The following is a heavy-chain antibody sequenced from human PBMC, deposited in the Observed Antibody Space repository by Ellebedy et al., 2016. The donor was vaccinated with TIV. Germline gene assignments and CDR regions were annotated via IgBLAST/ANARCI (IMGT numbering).Heavy chain of an antibody. CDR2: ISYDGTNK. Sequence: GESLKISCAASGFTFSSYAIHWVRQAPGKGLEWVAVISYDGTNKYYADSVKGRFTISRDNSKNTLYLQMSSLRIEDTAVYYCARGRKVVGSSWYDSAFDIWGQGTMVTVSS. V-gene: IGHV3-30*04. D-gene: IGHD6-13*01. CDR3: ARGRKVVGSSWYDSAFDI. J-gene: IGHJ3*02. CDR1: GFTFSSYA.